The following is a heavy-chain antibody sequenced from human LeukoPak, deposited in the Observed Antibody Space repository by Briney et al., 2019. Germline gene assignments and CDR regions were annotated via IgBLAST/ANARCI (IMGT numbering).Heavy chain of an antibody. J-gene: IGHJ4*02. Sequence: SETLSLTCTVSGDSSSNSIYYWSWIRQPPGKGLEWIGYIYYSGSTYYNPSLKSRVTISVDTSKNQFSLKLSSVTAADTAVYYCAREGWGGDYDSSEYYFDYWGQGTLVTVSS. CDR1: GDSSSNSIYY. D-gene: IGHD3-22*01. CDR3: AREGWGGDYDSSEYYFDY. CDR2: IYYSGST. V-gene: IGHV4-30-4*08.